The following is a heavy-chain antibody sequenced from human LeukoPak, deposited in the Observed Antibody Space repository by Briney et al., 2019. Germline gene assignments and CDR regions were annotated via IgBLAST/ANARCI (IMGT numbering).Heavy chain of an antibody. CDR1: GFTVSSNY. CDR2: IYSGGST. D-gene: IGHD3-22*01. CDR3: ARDEGDSSGYYFDY. Sequence: PGGSLRLSCAASGFTVSSNYMSWVRQAPGKGLEWVSVIYSGGSTYYADSVKGRFTISRDNSKNTLYLQMNSLRAEDTAVYYCARDEGDSSGYYFDYWGQGSLVTVSS. V-gene: IGHV3-66*02. J-gene: IGHJ4*02.